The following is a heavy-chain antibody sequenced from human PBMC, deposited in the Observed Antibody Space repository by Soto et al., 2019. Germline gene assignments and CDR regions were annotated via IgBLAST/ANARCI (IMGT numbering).Heavy chain of an antibody. D-gene: IGHD1-1*01. CDR1: GGTFSSYA. Sequence: ASVKVSCKASGGTFSSYAISWVRQAPGQGLEWMGGIIPIFGTANYAQKFQGRVTITADKSTSTAYMELSSLRSEDTAVYYCARGDLGELERLDGMDVWGQGTTVTVSS. V-gene: IGHV1-69*06. CDR3: ARGDLGELERLDGMDV. CDR2: IIPIFGTA. J-gene: IGHJ6*02.